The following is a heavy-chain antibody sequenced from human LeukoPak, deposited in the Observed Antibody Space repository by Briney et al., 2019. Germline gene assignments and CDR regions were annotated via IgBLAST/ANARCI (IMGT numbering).Heavy chain of an antibody. D-gene: IGHD3-9*01. J-gene: IGHJ3*02. V-gene: IGHV4-30-2*01. CDR3: ARALYDILTGYSDAFDI. CDR1: GGSISSGGYS. Sequence: PSETLSLTCAVSGGSISSGGYSWSWIRQPPGKGLEWIGYIYHSGSTYYNPSLKSRVTISVDRSRNQFSLKLSSVTAADTAVYYCARALYDILTGYSDAFDIWGQGTVVTVSS. CDR2: IYHSGST.